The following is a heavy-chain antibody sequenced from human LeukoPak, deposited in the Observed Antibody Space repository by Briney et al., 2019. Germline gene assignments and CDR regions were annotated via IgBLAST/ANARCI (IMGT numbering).Heavy chain of an antibody. Sequence: GGSLRLSCAASGFTFSSYGMHWVRQAPGKGLEWVVVISYDGSNKYYADSVKGRFTISRDNSKNTLYLQMNSLRAEDTAVYYCAKAGCSSTSCYTNYWGQATLVTVPS. CDR1: GFTFSSYG. CDR3: AKAGCSSTSCYTNY. J-gene: IGHJ4*02. D-gene: IGHD2-2*02. CDR2: ISYDGSNK. V-gene: IGHV3-30*18.